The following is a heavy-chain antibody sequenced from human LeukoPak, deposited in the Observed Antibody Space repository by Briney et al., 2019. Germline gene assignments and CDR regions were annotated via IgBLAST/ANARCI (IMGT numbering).Heavy chain of an antibody. J-gene: IGHJ4*02. CDR3: ARDPSGYFNY. CDR2: IYYSGSS. Sequence: SETLSLTCTVSGGSVSSGNYYWSWIRQPPGKGLEWIGYIYYSGSSNYNPSLKSRVTISVDTSKNQFSLKLSSVTAADTAVYYCARDPSGYFNYWGQGTLATVSS. V-gene: IGHV4-61*01. CDR1: GGSVSSGNYY. D-gene: IGHD3-22*01.